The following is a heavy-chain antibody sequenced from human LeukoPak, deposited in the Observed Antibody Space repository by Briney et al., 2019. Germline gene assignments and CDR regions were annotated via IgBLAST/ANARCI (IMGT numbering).Heavy chain of an antibody. D-gene: IGHD6-13*01. Sequence: SLPFSCTAPGHSFPCSWISCVRQMSGNGLDWMGRIDPSDSYTNYSPSFQGHVTISADKSISAADLQWSSLKASDTAMYYCARLHSSSYTDYWGQGTLVTVSS. V-gene: IGHV5-10-1*01. J-gene: IGHJ4*02. CDR3: ARLHSSSYTDY. CDR2: IDPSDSYT. CDR1: GHSFPCSW.